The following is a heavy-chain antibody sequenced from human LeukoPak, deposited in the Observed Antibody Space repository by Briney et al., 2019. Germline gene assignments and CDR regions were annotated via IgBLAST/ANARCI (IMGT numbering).Heavy chain of an antibody. CDR2: ISAYNGNT. CDR1: GYTFTSYG. Sequence: ASVKVSCKASGYTFTSYGISWVRQAPGQGLEWMGWISAYNGNTNYAQKLQGRVTMTTDTSTSTAYMELRSLRSDDTAVYYCARGPIQDCSGGXCYEVNFDYWGQGTLVTVSS. D-gene: IGHD2-15*01. J-gene: IGHJ4*02. V-gene: IGHV1-18*01. CDR3: ARGPIQDCSGGXCYEVNFDY.